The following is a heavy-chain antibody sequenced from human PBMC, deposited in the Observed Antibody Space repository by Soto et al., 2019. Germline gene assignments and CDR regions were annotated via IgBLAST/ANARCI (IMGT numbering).Heavy chain of an antibody. CDR3: ARSETAGHRGFDI. CDR1: GGTFSSSA. J-gene: IGHJ3*02. Sequence: QVQLVQSGAEMREPGSSVKVSCKASGGTFSSSAINWLRQAPGQGPVWMGGIIPTFGTANYIEKFRGRVTITADTSTRTAYMEVSSLTSEDTAMYFCARSETAGHRGFDIWGQGTMVTVAS. V-gene: IGHV1-69*06. CDR2: IIPTFGTA. D-gene: IGHD6-19*01.